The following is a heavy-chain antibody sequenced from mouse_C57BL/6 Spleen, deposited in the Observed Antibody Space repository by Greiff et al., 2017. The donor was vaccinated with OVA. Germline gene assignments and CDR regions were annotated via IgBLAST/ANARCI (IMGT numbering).Heavy chain of an antibody. CDR2: IDPSDSYT. V-gene: IGHV1-69*01. CDR3: STTVVATRGYFDY. D-gene: IGHD1-1*01. CDR1: GYTFTSYW. Sequence: QVQLQQPGAELVMPGASVKLSCKASGYTFTSYWMHWVKQRPGQGLEWIGEIDPSDSYTNYNQKFKGKSTLTVDKSSSTAYMQHSSLTSEDSAVYYCSTTVVATRGYFDYWGQGTTLTVSS. J-gene: IGHJ2*01.